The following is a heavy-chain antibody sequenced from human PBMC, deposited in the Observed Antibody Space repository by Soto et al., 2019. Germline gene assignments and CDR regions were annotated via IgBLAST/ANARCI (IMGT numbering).Heavy chain of an antibody. D-gene: IGHD1-26*01. CDR2: ISASGGLK. Sequence: EVQLSESGGDLRQPGGSLRLSCAASGFTFTNYAMTWVRQTPGKGLEWVSGISASGGLKYYADSVQGRFTVSRDNSKNILYLQMYNLSDEDTALYYCAREVGAPSGWLDPWGQGTQVTV. CDR1: GFTFTNYA. J-gene: IGHJ5*02. V-gene: IGHV3-23*01. CDR3: AREVGAPSGWLDP.